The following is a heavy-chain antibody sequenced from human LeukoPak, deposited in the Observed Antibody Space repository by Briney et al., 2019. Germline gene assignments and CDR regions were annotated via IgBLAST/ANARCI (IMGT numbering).Heavy chain of an antibody. J-gene: IGHJ6*03. Sequence: GGSLRLSCAASGFTVSSNYMSWVRQAPGKGLEWVSVIYSVGTTFYADSVKGRFTISRDNSKNTLYLQMNNLRAEDTAVYYCARGGMGGPEGYYMDVWGKGTTVTVSS. D-gene: IGHD1-14*01. CDR3: ARGGMGGPEGYYMDV. V-gene: IGHV3-53*01. CDR1: GFTVSSNY. CDR2: IYSVGTT.